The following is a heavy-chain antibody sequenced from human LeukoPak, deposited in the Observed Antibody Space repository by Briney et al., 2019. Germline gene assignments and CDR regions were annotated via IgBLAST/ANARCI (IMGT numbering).Heavy chain of an antibody. D-gene: IGHD3-10*01. CDR1: GFTFSRYA. CDR3: ARGGFGELSSVDV. V-gene: IGHV3-64D*09. CDR2: ISSNGGST. Sequence: GGSLRLSCSASGFTFSRYAMHWVRQAPGKGLQYVSVISSNGGSTDYVDSVKGRFTISRDNSKNTLYLQMSSLRTEDTAVYYCARGGFGELSSVDVWGQGTTVTVSS. J-gene: IGHJ6*02.